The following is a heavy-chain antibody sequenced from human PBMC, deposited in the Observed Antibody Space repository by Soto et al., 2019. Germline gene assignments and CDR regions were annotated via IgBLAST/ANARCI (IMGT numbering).Heavy chain of an antibody. CDR1: GGSISDYY. D-gene: IGHD1-26*01. CDR3: ARTIEIPTIYIDH. Sequence: PSETLSLTCSVSGGSISDYYWSWIRRAPAKGLEGIGYVYDTGSTSYNPSLQSRVTISVDASKKQFSLSLRLVTAADTAVYFCARTIEIPTIYIDHWRQGSRV. CDR2: VYDTGST. V-gene: IGHV4-59*01. J-gene: IGHJ4*02.